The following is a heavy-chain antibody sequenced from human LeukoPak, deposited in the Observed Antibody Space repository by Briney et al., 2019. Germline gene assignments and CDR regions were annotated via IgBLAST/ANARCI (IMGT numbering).Heavy chain of an antibody. D-gene: IGHD2-2*02. CDR1: GGTFSSYA. Sequence: ASVKVSCKASGGTFSSYAISWVRQAPGQGLEWMGGIIPIFGTANYAQKFQGRVTITADESTSTAYMELSSLRSEDTAVYYCATHLGYCSSTSCYTVFHASQYYYYMDVWGKGTTVTVSS. J-gene: IGHJ6*03. V-gene: IGHV1-69*13. CDR2: IIPIFGTA. CDR3: ATHLGYCSSTSCYTVFHASQYYYYMDV.